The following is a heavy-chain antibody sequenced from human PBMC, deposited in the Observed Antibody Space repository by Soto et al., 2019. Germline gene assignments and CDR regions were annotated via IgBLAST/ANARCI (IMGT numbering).Heavy chain of an antibody. Sequence: QVQLVQSGAEVKKPGSSVKVSCKASGGTFSSYAISWVRQAPGQGLEWMGGIIPIFGTANYAQKFQGRVTITAQESTRTADMELSSLRSEDTAVYYCAGGGSSGWYWGAFDIWGQGTMVTVSS. D-gene: IGHD6-19*01. J-gene: IGHJ3*02. CDR1: GGTFSSYA. CDR2: IIPIFGTA. V-gene: IGHV1-69*12. CDR3: AGGGSSGWYWGAFDI.